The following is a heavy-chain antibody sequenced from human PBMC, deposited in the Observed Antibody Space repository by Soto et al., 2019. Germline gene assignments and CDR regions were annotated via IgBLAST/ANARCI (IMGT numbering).Heavy chain of an antibody. CDR2: IYYSGST. V-gene: IGHV4-30-2*01. CDR3: ARGMTTVTTIDY. CDR1: GGSISSGGYS. J-gene: IGHJ4*02. Sequence: QLQLQESGSGLVKPSQTLSLTCAVSGGSISSGGYSWSWIRQPPGKGLEWIGYIYYSGSTYYNPSLTSRVTISVDRSKNQFSLKLSSVTAADTAVYYCARGMTTVTTIDYWGQGTLVTVSS. D-gene: IGHD4-4*01.